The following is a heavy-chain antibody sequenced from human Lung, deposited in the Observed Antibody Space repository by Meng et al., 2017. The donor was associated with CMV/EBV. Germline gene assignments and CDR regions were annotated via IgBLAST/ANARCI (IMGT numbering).Heavy chain of an antibody. CDR3: GIVVVQAAIGVDAFDI. Sequence: SVXVSXKASGFTFTSSAVQWVRQARGQRLEWIGWIVVGSGNTNYAQKFQERVTITRDMSTSTAYMELSSLRSEDTAVYYCGIVVVQAAIGVDAFDIWGQGTXVTVSS. D-gene: IGHD2-2*02. J-gene: IGHJ3*02. CDR2: IVVGSGNT. CDR1: GFTFTSSA. V-gene: IGHV1-58*01.